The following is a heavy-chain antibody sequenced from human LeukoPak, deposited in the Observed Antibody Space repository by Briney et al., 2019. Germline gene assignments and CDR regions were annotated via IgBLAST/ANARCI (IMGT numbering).Heavy chain of an antibody. D-gene: IGHD2-2*01. Sequence: GASLQISCKGSGSIFTSYWIGWVRPLPGKGLEWMGIIYPGDSDTRYSPSFQGQVTISAAKSISTAYLQWSSLKASDTATYYCARRAPAATQGGYYYYYMDVWGKGTTVTVSS. CDR3: ARRAPAATQGGYYYYYMDV. J-gene: IGHJ6*03. CDR1: GSIFTSYW. CDR2: IYPGDSDT. V-gene: IGHV5-51*01.